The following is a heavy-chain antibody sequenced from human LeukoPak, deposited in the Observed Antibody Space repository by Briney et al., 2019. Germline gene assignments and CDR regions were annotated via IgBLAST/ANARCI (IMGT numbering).Heavy chain of an antibody. Sequence: PSETLSLTCTVSGGSISSYYWSWIRQPPGKGLEWIGYIYYSGSTNYNPSLKSRVTISVDTSKNQFSLKLSSVTAADTAVYYCARPNSSGWSSYWYLDLWGRGTLVTVSS. CDR2: IYYSGST. CDR3: ARPNSSGWSSYWYLDL. V-gene: IGHV4-59*01. J-gene: IGHJ2*01. CDR1: GGSISSYY. D-gene: IGHD6-19*01.